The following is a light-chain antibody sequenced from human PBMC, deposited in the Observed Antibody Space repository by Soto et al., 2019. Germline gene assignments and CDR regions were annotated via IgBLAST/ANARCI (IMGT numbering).Light chain of an antibody. CDR3: SSYSASITWV. J-gene: IGLJ3*02. V-gene: IGLV2-14*01. Sequence: QSALTQPASVSGSPGQSITISCTGSSNDIGAYNYISWYQQHPLKVPKLLLYEVDNRPSGISDRFSGSKSGFTASLTISVLQSEDEGEYFCSSYSASITWVFGGGTKLTVL. CDR2: EVD. CDR1: SNDIGAYNY.